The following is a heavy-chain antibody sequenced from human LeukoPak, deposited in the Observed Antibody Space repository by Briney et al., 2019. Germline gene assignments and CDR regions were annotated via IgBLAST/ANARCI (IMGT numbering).Heavy chain of an antibody. CDR3: ARGLAVAGTKNY. D-gene: IGHD6-19*01. J-gene: IGHJ4*02. CDR1: GYTFTCYY. V-gene: IGHV1-2*02. CDR2: INPNSGGT. Sequence: ASVTVSCKASGYTFTCYYMHWVRQAPGQGLEWMGWINPNSGGTNYAQKFQGRVTMTSDTSISTAYMELSRLRSDDTAVYYCARGLAVAGTKNYWGQGTLVTVSS.